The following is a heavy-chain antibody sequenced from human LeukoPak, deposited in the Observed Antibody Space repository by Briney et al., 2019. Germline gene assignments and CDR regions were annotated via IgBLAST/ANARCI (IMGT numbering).Heavy chain of an antibody. V-gene: IGHV3-21*01. Sequence: GGSLRLSCAASGFTFSSYSMNWDRQAPGKGLEWVSSISSSSSYIYYADSVKGRFTISRDNAKNSLYLQMNSLRAEDTAVYYCARDITPYDFWSGYLGGIDDYWGQGTLVTVSS. J-gene: IGHJ4*02. CDR2: ISSSSSYI. CDR1: GFTFSSYS. D-gene: IGHD3-3*01. CDR3: ARDITPYDFWSGYLGGIDDY.